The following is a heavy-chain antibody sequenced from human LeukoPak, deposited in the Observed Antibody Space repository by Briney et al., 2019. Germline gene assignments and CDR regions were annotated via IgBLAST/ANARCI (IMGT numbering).Heavy chain of an antibody. D-gene: IGHD3-22*01. J-gene: IGHJ4*02. CDR3: ASKTYNYDSSGYFSTKTLDY. Sequence: SVKVSCKASGGTFSSYAISWVRQAPGQGLEWMGGIIPIFGTANYAQKFQGRVTITADESTSTAYMELSSLRSEDTAVYYCASKTYNYDSSGYFSTKTLDYWGQGTLVTVSS. V-gene: IGHV1-69*01. CDR1: GGTFSSYA. CDR2: IIPIFGTA.